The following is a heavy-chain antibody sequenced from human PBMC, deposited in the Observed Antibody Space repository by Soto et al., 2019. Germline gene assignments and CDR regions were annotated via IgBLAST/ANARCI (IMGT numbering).Heavy chain of an antibody. J-gene: IGHJ4*02. CDR2: INWNGGST. D-gene: IGHD3-10*01. Sequence: EVQLVESGGGVVRPGGSLRLSCAASGFTFDDYGMNWVRQAPGKGLEWVSGINWNGGSTGYADSVKGRFTISRDNAKNTLYLQMNSLRAEDTALYYCARDPFGSGSYKVGMGYWGQGTLVTVSS. CDR3: ARDPFGSGSYKVGMGY. V-gene: IGHV3-20*04. CDR1: GFTFDDYG.